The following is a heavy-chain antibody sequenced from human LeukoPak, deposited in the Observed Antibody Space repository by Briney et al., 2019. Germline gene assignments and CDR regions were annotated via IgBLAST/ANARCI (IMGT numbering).Heavy chain of an antibody. Sequence: GESLKISCTGSGYSFTNYWIGWVSQMPGKGLEWMGIIYPGDSDTRSSPSFQGQVTISAVKSISTAYLQWSSLKASDTAMYYCARREGGWYLDYWGQGTLVTVSS. D-gene: IGHD6-19*01. CDR3: ARREGGWYLDY. J-gene: IGHJ4*02. V-gene: IGHV5-51*01. CDR2: IYPGDSDT. CDR1: GYSFTNYW.